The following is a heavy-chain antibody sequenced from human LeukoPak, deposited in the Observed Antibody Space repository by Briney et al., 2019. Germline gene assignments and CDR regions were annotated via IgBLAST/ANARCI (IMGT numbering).Heavy chain of an antibody. Sequence: GASVKVSCKASGSTFSSYAISWVRQAPGQGLEWMGGIIPIFGTANYAQKFQGRVTITTDESTSTAYMELGSLRSEDTAVYYCARRGDGYNQYYFDYWGQGTLVTVSS. V-gene: IGHV1-69*05. D-gene: IGHD5-24*01. J-gene: IGHJ4*02. CDR1: GSTFSSYA. CDR2: IIPIFGTA. CDR3: ARRGDGYNQYYFDY.